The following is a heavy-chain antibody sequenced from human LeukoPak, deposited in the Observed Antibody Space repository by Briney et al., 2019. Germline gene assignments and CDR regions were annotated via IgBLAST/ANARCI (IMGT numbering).Heavy chain of an antibody. J-gene: IGHJ6*03. CDR3: TTGLATNYYYYYYMDV. D-gene: IGHD6-19*01. CDR1: GFTFSSFW. CDR2: IKSKTDGGTT. Sequence: GGSLRLSCAASGFTFSSFWMSWGRQAPGKGLEWVGRIKSKTDGGTTDYAAPVKGRFTISRDDSKNTLYLQMNSLKTEDTAVYYCTTGLATNYYYYYYMDVWGKGTTVTVSS. V-gene: IGHV3-15*01.